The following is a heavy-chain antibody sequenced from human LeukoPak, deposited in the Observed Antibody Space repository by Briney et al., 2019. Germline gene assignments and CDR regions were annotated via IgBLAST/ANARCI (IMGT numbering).Heavy chain of an antibody. J-gene: IGHJ4*02. Sequence: PSETLSLTCTVSGGSISSSSYYWGWIRQPPGKGLEWIGIIYYSGSTYYNPSLKSRVTISVDTSKNQFSLKLSSVTAADTAVYYCARLDEGGNRDYQYHFDYWGQGTLVTVSS. CDR3: ARLDEGGNRDYQYHFDY. D-gene: IGHD4-17*01. CDR2: IYYSGST. V-gene: IGHV4-39*01. CDR1: GGSISSSSYY.